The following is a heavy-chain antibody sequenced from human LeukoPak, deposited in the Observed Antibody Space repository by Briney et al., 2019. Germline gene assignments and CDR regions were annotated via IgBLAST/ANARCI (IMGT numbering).Heavy chain of an antibody. J-gene: IGHJ4*02. D-gene: IGHD3-22*01. CDR2: IIPILGIA. Sequence: SVKVSCKASGGTFSSYAISWVRQAPGQGLEWMGRIIPILGIANYAQKFQGRVTITADKSTSTAYMELSSLRPEDTAVYYCARDYSAYYYDSSDYYYWGQGTLVTVSS. V-gene: IGHV1-69*04. CDR1: GGTFSSYA. CDR3: ARDYSAYYYDSSDYYY.